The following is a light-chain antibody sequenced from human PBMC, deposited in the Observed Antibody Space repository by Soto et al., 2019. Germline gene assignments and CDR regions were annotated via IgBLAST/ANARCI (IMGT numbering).Light chain of an antibody. CDR2: DAS. V-gene: IGKV3-11*01. Sequence: EIVLTQSPATLSFSPGERATLSCRASQSVDKYLVWYQQKPGQAPRLLIYDASSRATGIPARFSGSGSGTDFTLTITSLEPEDFAVYYCQQRTKWSLTFGGGTKLEIK. CDR1: QSVDKY. J-gene: IGKJ4*01. CDR3: QQRTKWSLT.